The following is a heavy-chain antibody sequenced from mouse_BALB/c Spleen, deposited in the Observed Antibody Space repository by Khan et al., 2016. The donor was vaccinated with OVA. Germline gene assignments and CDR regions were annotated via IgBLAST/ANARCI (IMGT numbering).Heavy chain of an antibody. CDR1: GYTFTSYT. V-gene: IGHV1-4*01. CDR3: VRDGAYHRNDGWFAY. J-gene: IGHJ3*01. Sequence: VQLQESGAELARPGASVKMSCKASGYTFTSYTIHWIKLRPGPGLEWIGYINPSNGYTNYNQKFKDKATLTADKSSTTAYMELSSLTSDDSALYNCVRDGAYHRNDGWFAYWGQGTLVTVSA. D-gene: IGHD2-14*01. CDR2: INPSNGYT.